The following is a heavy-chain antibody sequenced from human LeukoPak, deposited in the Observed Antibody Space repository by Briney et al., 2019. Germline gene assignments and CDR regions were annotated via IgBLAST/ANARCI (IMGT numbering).Heavy chain of an antibody. CDR3: ATSSYDFWRGTPRSPDY. Sequence: ASVKVSCKASGYTFTGYYMHWVRQAPGQGLEWMGWINPNSGGTNYAQKFQGRVTMTRDTSISTAYMELSRLRSDDTAVYYCATSSYDFWRGTPRSPDYWGQGTLVTVSS. V-gene: IGHV1-2*02. CDR2: INPNSGGT. D-gene: IGHD3-3*01. CDR1: GYTFTGYY. J-gene: IGHJ4*02.